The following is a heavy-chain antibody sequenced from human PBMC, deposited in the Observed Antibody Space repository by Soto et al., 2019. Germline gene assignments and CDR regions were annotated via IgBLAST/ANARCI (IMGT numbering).Heavy chain of an antibody. Sequence: QLKLLESGPGLVKPSETLSVTCSVSGGSTRNSSYFLGWIRQPPGKGLEWIGSLYYNGATYYNPSLESRVTISEDTSKIHLSLTLRSVTAADTAVYFCARRPRGDGYNEHRFDDWGQGVLVTVSS. CDR3: ARRPRGDGYNEHRFDD. V-gene: IGHV4-39*02. D-gene: IGHD2-21*02. CDR2: LYYNGAT. J-gene: IGHJ4*02. CDR1: GGSTRNSSYF.